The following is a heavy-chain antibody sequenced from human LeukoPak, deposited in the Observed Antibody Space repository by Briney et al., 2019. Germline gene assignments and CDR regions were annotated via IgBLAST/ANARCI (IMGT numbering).Heavy chain of an antibody. CDR2: ISAYNGNT. V-gene: IGHV1-18*01. D-gene: IGHD4-23*01. CDR1: GYTFTSYG. J-gene: IGHJ4*02. CDR3: AREENDYGGRDFDY. Sequence: ASVTVSCTASGYTFTSYGISWVRQAPGQGLEWMGWISAYNGNTNYAQKLQGRVTMTTDTSTSTAYMELRSLRSDDTAVYYCAREENDYGGRDFDYWGQGTLVTVSS.